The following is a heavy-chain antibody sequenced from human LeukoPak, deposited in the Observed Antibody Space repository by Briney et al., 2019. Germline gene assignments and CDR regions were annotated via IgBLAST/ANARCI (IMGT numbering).Heavy chain of an antibody. V-gene: IGHV3-53*01. D-gene: IGHD6-19*01. CDR3: ARWVTVTGPFDY. CDR2: IYSGGST. CDR1: GFTVSSNY. J-gene: IGHJ4*02. Sequence: GSLSLSCVASGFTVSSNYMSWVRQAPGKGLEWVSLIYSGGSTYYADSVKGRFIISRDNSKNTLYLQMNSLRAEDTAVYYCARWVTVTGPFDYWGQGTLVTVSS.